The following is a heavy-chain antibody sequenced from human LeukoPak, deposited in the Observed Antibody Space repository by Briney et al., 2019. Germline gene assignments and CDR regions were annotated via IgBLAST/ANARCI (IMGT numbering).Heavy chain of an antibody. CDR3: ARGLGGYDFWSGYYAIDP. CDR2: INHSGST. D-gene: IGHD3-3*01. Sequence: SETLSLTCAVYGGSFSGYYWSWIRQPPGKGLEWIGEINHSGSTNYNPSLKSRVTISVDTSKNQFSLKLSSVTAADTAVYYCARGLGGYDFWSGYYAIDPWGQGTLVTVSS. J-gene: IGHJ5*02. CDR1: GGSFSGYY. V-gene: IGHV4-34*01.